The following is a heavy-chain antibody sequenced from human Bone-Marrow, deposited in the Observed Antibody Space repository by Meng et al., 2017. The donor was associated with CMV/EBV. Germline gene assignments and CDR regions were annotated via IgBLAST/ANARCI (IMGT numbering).Heavy chain of an antibody. V-gene: IGHV1-8*03. J-gene: IGHJ6*01. CDR2: MNPHSGNT. D-gene: IGHD6-13*01. CDR1: GYTFASYD. CDR3: ARACRNSWYVYYYSGRDV. Sequence: AAVEVYCKASGYTFASYDNNWVRQATGQGLEWMGWMNPHSGNTGYAQKFQGRVTITRNTSISTAYMELSSLRSEDTAVYYCARACRNSWYVYYYSGRDVWGQGTTVTVSS.